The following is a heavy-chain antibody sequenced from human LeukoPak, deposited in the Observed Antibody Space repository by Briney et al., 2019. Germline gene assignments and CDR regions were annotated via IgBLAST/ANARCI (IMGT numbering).Heavy chain of an antibody. CDR3: AGSIAAAGYYYYGMDV. V-gene: IGHV4-59*08. CDR2: IDYSGST. Sequence: SETLSLTCIVSGGSISSYYWSWIRQPPGTGLEWIGYIDYSGSTNYNPSLKSRVTISVDTSRNQSSLKLSSVTAADTAVYYCAGSIAAAGYYYYGMDVWGQGTTVTVSS. D-gene: IGHD6-13*01. J-gene: IGHJ6*02. CDR1: GGSISSYY.